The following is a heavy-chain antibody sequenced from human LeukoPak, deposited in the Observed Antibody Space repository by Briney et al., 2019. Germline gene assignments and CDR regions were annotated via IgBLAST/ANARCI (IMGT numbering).Heavy chain of an antibody. V-gene: IGHV3-33*01. D-gene: IGHD3-22*01. CDR2: IWYDGSNK. J-gene: IGHJ4*02. Sequence: GRSVRLSCAASGFIFSSYRMHWVRQAPGKGLEGVAVIWYDGSNKYYADSVKGRFTISRDNSKNTLYLQMNSLRAEDTAVYYCAREEDYYDSSGYLDWGQGTLVTVSS. CDR3: AREEDYYDSSGYLD. CDR1: GFIFSSYR.